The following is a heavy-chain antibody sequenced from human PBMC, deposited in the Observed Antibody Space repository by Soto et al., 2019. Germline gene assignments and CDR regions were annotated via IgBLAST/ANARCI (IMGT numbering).Heavy chain of an antibody. CDR2: IIPIFGTA. CDR3: ARGSSTSLRSDYYYYGMDV. Sequence: ASVKVSCKASGGTFSSYAISWVRQAPGQGLEWMGGIIPIFGTANYAQKFQGRVTITADESTSTAYMELSSLRSEDTAVYYCARGSSTSLRSDYYYYGMDVWGQGTTVTVSS. CDR1: GGTFSSYA. D-gene: IGHD2-2*01. J-gene: IGHJ6*02. V-gene: IGHV1-69*13.